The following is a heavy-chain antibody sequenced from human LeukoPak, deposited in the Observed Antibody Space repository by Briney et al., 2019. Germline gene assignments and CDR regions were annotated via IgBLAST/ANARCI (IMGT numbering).Heavy chain of an antibody. J-gene: IGHJ4*02. D-gene: IGHD4-23*01. Sequence: GGSLRLSCTASGFSFRNTWMSWVRQAPGKGLEWVANIKQDETEIYYADSVKGRFTISRDNAKRSLYLQMNNLRVEDTAVYYCASYYGGNSTYFDYWGQGTLVTVSS. CDR2: IKQDETEI. V-gene: IGHV3-7*01. CDR1: GFSFRNTW. CDR3: ASYYGGNSTYFDY.